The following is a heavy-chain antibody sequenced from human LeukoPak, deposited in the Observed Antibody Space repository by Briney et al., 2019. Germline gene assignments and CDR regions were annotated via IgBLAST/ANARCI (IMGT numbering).Heavy chain of an antibody. J-gene: IGHJ4*02. V-gene: IGHV4-59*01. CDR1: GGPIRSYY. D-gene: IGHD6-13*01. Sequence: SETLPLTCTVSGGPIRSYYWSWIRQPPGKGLEWIGYIYYNGSTNYNPSLESRVTISVDTSKNQLSLKVSSVTAADTAVYYCARGPSPRYTSSWFNDYWGQGTLVTVSS. CDR2: IYYNGST. CDR3: ARGPSPRYTSSWFNDY.